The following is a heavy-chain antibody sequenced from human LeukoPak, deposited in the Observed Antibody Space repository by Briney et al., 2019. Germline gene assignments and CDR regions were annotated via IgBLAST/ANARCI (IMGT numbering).Heavy chain of an antibody. CDR2: VYYSGFA. D-gene: IGHD2-21*02. V-gene: IGHV4-30-4*01. CDR1: GGSVNSANNY. J-gene: IGHJ4*02. Sequence: SETLSLTCTVSGGSVNSANNYWTWIRQPPGKGLEWIGYVYYSGFANYNASLESRVTIALDTSGNHFSLRMTSVTAADTAVYFCAGGSPCGGDCFPLDSWGQGTPVTVSS. CDR3: AGGSPCGGDCFPLDS.